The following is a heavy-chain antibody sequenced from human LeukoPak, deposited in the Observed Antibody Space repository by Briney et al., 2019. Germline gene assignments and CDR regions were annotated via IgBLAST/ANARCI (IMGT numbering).Heavy chain of an antibody. V-gene: IGHV5-51*01. D-gene: IGHD6-13*01. Sequence: GESLKISCKGSGYSFTNYWIGWVGQMPGKGLERMGIIYPGDSDTRYSPSFQGQVLISVDKSISTAYLQWGSLKASDTAMYYCARWGSSAAPFDYWGQGTLVTVSS. CDR1: GYSFTNYW. CDR3: ARWGSSAAPFDY. J-gene: IGHJ4*02. CDR2: IYPGDSDT.